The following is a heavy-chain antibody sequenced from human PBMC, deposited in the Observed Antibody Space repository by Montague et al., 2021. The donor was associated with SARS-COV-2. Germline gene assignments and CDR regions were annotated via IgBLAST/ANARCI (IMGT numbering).Heavy chain of an antibody. CDR3: ARAGTYYDILTGYAELGYFDY. V-gene: IGHV3-21*01. J-gene: IGHJ4*02. CDR2: ISSSGSYI. Sequence: SLRLSCAASGFTFSSYSMNWVRQAPGKGLEWVSSISSSGSYIYXXXSXXXRFXISRDNAKNSLYLQMNSLRAEDTAVYYCARAGTYYDILTGYAELGYFDYWGQGTLVTVSS. D-gene: IGHD3-9*01. CDR1: GFTFSSYS.